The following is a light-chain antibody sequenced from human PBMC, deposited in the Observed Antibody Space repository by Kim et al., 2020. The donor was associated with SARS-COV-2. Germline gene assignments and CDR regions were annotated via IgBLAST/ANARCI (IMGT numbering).Light chain of an antibody. J-gene: IGKJ4*01. CDR1: QSVRNN. Sequence: IVMTQSPATLSVSPGERVTLSCRASQSVRNNLVWYQQRPGQAPRLLIYGASTRATDVSDRFSGSGSGTEFTLTIRSLQSEDLAVYYCQQYNDWPLLTFGGGTKVDIK. CDR3: QQYNDWPLLT. CDR2: GAS. V-gene: IGKV3-15*01.